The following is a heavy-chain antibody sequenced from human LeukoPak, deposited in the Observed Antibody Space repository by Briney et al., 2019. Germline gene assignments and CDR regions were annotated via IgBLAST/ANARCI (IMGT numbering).Heavy chain of an antibody. CDR1: GFTVSGNY. J-gene: IGHJ4*02. CDR2: IYSDGST. CDR3: ARDRQSSSWALFDC. D-gene: IGHD6-13*01. V-gene: IGHV3-53*01. Sequence: PGGSLRLSCAASGFTVSGNYMSWVRQAPGKGLEWVSVIYSDGSTYYADSVKGRFTISRDNSKSTLYLQMNSLRAEDTAVYYCARDRQSSSWALFDCWGQGTLVTVSS.